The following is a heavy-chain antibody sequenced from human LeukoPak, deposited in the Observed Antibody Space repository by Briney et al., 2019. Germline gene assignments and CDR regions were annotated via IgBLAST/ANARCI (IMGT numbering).Heavy chain of an antibody. D-gene: IGHD5-12*01. J-gene: IGHJ4*02. Sequence: AAVKVSCKASGYTFVGYYLHWVRQAPGQGLEWMAWIDPYTGNTHYAQKFQGRITVTRDTSVSTTYLELSWLTSDDTARYYCAREYSASEHWGQGTLVTVSS. CDR1: GYTFVGYY. V-gene: IGHV1-2*02. CDR3: AREYSASEH. CDR2: IDPYTGNT.